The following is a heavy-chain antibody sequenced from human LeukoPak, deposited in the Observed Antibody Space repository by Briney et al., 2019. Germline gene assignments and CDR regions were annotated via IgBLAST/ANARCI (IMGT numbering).Heavy chain of an antibody. Sequence: GGSLRLSCAASGFSVSSNFMSWVRQAPGKGLDWVSVIYSGGTTYFADSVKGRFTISRDNSKNTLYLQMNSLRAEDTAVYYCARDYKYAFDNWGQGTLVTVSS. CDR3: ARDYKYAFDN. D-gene: IGHD5-24*01. CDR1: GFSVSSNF. J-gene: IGHJ4*02. V-gene: IGHV3-66*02. CDR2: IYSGGTT.